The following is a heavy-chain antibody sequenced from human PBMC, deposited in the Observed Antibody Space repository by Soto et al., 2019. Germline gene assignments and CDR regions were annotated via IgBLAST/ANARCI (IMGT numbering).Heavy chain of an antibody. CDR1: GVPIRSYF. Sequence: SETLSLTCTVSGVPIRSYFWTWIRQPPGKGLEWIGFAYHSADANYNPSLKSRVTIPVDTSKNQFSLKLSSVTAADTAVYYCASPGYSYGYGAFDIWGQGTMVTVSS. D-gene: IGHD5-18*01. J-gene: IGHJ3*02. CDR3: ASPGYSYGYGAFDI. V-gene: IGHV4-59*12. CDR2: AYHSADA.